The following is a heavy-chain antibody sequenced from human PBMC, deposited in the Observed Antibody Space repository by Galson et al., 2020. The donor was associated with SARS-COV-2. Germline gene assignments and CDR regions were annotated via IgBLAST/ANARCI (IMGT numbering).Heavy chain of an antibody. CDR2: INVGGST. Sequence: SETLSLTCAVYGGSFSGYSWTWIRQPPGKGLEWIGEINVGGSTNYNPSLRTRVTVSVDTSKNQFSLNLRSVTAADTALYFCARGHRGVVPSPVLGLGPFYSYYYMDVWAKGTTVTVSS. CDR3: ARGHRGVVPSPVLGLGPFYSYYYMDV. V-gene: IGHV4-34*01. CDR1: GGSFSGYS. D-gene: IGHD3-16*01. J-gene: IGHJ6*03.